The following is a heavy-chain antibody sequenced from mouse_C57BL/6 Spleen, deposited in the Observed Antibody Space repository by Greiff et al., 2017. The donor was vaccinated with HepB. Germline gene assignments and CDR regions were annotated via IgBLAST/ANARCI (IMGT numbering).Heavy chain of an antibody. J-gene: IGHJ2*01. V-gene: IGHV6-6*01. CDR2: IRNKANNHAT. D-gene: IGHD2-3*01. Sequence: EVKLVESGGGLVQPGGSMKLSCAASGFTFSDAWMDWVRQSPEKGLEWVAEIRNKANNHATYYAESVKGRFTISRDDSKSSVYLQMNSLRAEDTGIYYCTGGDGYLYYFDYWGQGTTLTVSS. CDR3: TGGDGYLYYFDY. CDR1: GFTFSDAW.